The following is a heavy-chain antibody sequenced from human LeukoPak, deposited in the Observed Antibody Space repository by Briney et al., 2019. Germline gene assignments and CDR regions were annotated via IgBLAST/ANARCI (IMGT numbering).Heavy chain of an antibody. Sequence: PSETLSLTCTVSGGSISNYYWSWIRQPPGKGLEWIGHIYYSGSTNYNPSLKSRVTISVDTSKNQFSLKLSSVTAADTAVYYCARGSGWYYYWGQGTLVTVSS. D-gene: IGHD6-19*01. V-gene: IGHV4-59*01. CDR2: IYYSGST. J-gene: IGHJ4*02. CDR3: ARGSGWYYY. CDR1: GGSISNYY.